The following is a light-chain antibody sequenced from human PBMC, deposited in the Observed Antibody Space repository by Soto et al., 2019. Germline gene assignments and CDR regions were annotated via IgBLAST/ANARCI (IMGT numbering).Light chain of an antibody. J-gene: IGKJ2*01. CDR1: QSVFSY. Sequence: EIVLTQSPATLSLSPGERATHSCRASQSVFSYLGWYQQKPGQAPRLLIYDTFNRATGIPARFSGSGSGTDFTLTISSLEPEDSAVYYCQQRYYWYSFGQGTKLEI. CDR3: QQRYYWYS. CDR2: DTF. V-gene: IGKV3-11*01.